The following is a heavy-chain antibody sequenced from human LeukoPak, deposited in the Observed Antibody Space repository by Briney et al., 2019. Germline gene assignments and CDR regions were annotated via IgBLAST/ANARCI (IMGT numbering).Heavy chain of an antibody. Sequence: GASVKVSCKASGGTFSSYAISWVRQAPGQGLEWMGRIIPILGIANYAQKFQGRVTITADKSTSTAYMELSSLRSEDTAVYYCARDATYYDSSGYYHDVYYGMDVWGQGTTVAVSS. CDR1: GGTFSSYA. J-gene: IGHJ6*02. V-gene: IGHV1-69*04. D-gene: IGHD3-22*01. CDR3: ARDATYYDSSGYYHDVYYGMDV. CDR2: IIPILGIA.